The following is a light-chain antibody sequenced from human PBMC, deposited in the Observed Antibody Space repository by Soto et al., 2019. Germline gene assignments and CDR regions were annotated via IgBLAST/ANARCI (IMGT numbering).Light chain of an antibody. CDR3: MQALQTPT. CDR2: VAS. V-gene: IGKV2-28*01. J-gene: IGKJ5*01. Sequence: IVLTQSPLSLAVTPGEPASISCRSSQSLLKTDGFQYLDWYLQKPGRSPQLLIFVASNRASGVPDRFSGSGSGKDFTLRISRVEAEDVGVYYCMQALQTPTFGQGTRLEIK. CDR1: QSLLKTDGFQY.